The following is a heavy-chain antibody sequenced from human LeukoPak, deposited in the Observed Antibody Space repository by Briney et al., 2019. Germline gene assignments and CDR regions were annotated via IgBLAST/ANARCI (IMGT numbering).Heavy chain of an antibody. V-gene: IGHV4-34*01. CDR2: INHSGST. D-gene: IGHD3-10*01. J-gene: IGHJ6*03. Sequence: GSLRLSCVASGFTVSSNYMSWVRQPPGKGLEWIGEINHSGSTNYNPSLKSRVTISVDTSKNQFSLKLSSVTAADTAVYYCARGRNTMVRGAIGAETRYYYSYYMDVWGKGTTVTVSS. CDR3: ARGRNTMVRGAIGAETRYYYSYYMDV. CDR1: GFTVSSNY.